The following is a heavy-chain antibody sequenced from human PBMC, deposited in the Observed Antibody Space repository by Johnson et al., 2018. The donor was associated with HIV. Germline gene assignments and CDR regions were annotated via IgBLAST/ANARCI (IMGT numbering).Heavy chain of an antibody. Sequence: VQLVESGGGLVQPGGSLRLSCAVSGFTFSSYAIHWVRQAPGKGLEYVSAISSNGGSTYYANSVKGRFTISRDNSKNTLYLQMGSLRAEDTAVYFCARDGDYYDSNGGDAFDIWGQGTMVTVSS. J-gene: IGHJ3*02. D-gene: IGHD3-22*01. CDR3: ARDGDYYDSNGGDAFDI. CDR1: GFTFSSYA. CDR2: ISSNGGST. V-gene: IGHV3-64*01.